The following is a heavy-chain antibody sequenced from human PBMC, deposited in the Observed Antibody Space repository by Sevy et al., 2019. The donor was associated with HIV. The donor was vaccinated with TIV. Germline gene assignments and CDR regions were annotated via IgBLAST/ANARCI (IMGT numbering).Heavy chain of an antibody. D-gene: IGHD6-13*01. CDR3: VRAIAKDGSF. CDR1: GFSLNNYW. V-gene: IGHV3-7*01. Sequence: GESLKISCVAPGFSLNNYWMNWVRQAPGKGLEWVANINQDGSVKYYVDSVRGRFTISRDNARNLVFLQMSSLRVDDSALYYCVRAIAKDGSFWGQGTLVTVSS. CDR2: INQDGSVK. J-gene: IGHJ4*02.